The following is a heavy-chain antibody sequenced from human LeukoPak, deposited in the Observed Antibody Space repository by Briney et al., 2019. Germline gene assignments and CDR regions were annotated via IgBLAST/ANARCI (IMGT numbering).Heavy chain of an antibody. Sequence: SETLSLTCAVYGGSFSGYYWSRIRQPPGKGLEWIGEINHSGSTNYNPSLKSRVTISVDTSKNQFSLKLSSVTAADTAVYYCARGRTYYYDSSGYIRNNWFDPWGQGTLVTVSS. CDR2: INHSGST. D-gene: IGHD3-22*01. J-gene: IGHJ5*02. CDR3: ARGRTYYYDSSGYIRNNWFDP. CDR1: GGSFSGYY. V-gene: IGHV4-34*01.